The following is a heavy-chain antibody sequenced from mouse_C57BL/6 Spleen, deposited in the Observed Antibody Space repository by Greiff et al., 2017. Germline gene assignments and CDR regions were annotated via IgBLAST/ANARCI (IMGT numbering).Heavy chain of an antibody. CDR3: AITVVADYYAMDY. CDR1: GYTFTSYW. CDR2: IDPSDSYT. D-gene: IGHD1-1*01. Sequence: QVQLQQSGAELVKPGASVKLSCKASGYTFTSYWMQWVKQRPGQGLEWIGEIDPSDSYTNYNQKFKGKATLTVDTSSSTAYMQLSSLTSEDSAVYYCAITVVADYYAMDYWGQGTSVTVSS. J-gene: IGHJ4*01. V-gene: IGHV1-50*01.